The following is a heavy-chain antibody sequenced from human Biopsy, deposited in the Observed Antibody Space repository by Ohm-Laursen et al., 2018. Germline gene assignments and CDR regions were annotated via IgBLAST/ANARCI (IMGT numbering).Heavy chain of an antibody. V-gene: IGHV1-69*13. Sequence: SVKVSCQAPTGTFNSYGIIWVRQAPGQGLEWMGRIIPIFRTTAYAQTFLGRVTLTADSTTSTVDMELTSLTSDDTAVYFCAREAIGYQLPCDDWGQGTLVTVSS. CDR3: AREAIGYQLPCDD. J-gene: IGHJ4*02. D-gene: IGHD2-2*01. CDR1: TGTFNSYG. CDR2: IIPIFRTT.